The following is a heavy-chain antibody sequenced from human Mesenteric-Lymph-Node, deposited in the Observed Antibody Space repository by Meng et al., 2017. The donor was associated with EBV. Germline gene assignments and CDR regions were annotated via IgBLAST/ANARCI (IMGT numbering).Heavy chain of an antibody. CDR1: GGSFSGYS. D-gene: IGHD2-2*01. V-gene: IGHV4-34*01. Sequence: QVQLQQWGAGLLKPSETLSLPCVIYGGSFSGYSWNWIRQAPGKGLEWIGKIHHSETADYNPSLEDRVIISADTSKNQFSLKLTSVTAADTAVYYCARQGYCRTTTCSTWFDPWGQGTLVTVSS. J-gene: IGHJ5*02. CDR2: IHHSETA. CDR3: ARQGYCRTTTCSTWFDP.